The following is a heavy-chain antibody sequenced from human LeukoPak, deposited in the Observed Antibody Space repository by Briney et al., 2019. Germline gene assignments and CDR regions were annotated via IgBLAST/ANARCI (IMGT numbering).Heavy chain of an antibody. CDR2: ISSSGSTI. D-gene: IGHD6-19*01. CDR3: ARDPYSSGWYMYFQH. V-gene: IGHV3-48*03. Sequence: GGSLRLSCAASGFTFSSYEMNWVRQAPGKGLEWVSYISSSGSTIYYADSVKGRFTISRDNAQNSLYLQMNSLRAEDTAVYYCARDPYSSGWYMYFQHWGQGTLVTVSS. CDR1: GFTFSSYE. J-gene: IGHJ1*01.